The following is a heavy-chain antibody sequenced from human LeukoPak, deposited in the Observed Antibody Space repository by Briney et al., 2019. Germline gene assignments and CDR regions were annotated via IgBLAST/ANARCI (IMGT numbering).Heavy chain of an antibody. CDR1: GGSISSSSYY. D-gene: IGHD3-22*01. V-gene: IGHV4-39*07. Sequence: MSSVTLSLTCTVSGGSISSSSYYWGWIRQPPGKGLEWIGSIYYSGSTYYNPSLKSRVTISVDTSKNQFSLKLSSVTAADTAVFYCASGTWGFYDTTVGVYWGQGTLVTVSS. CDR3: ASGTWGFYDTTVGVY. CDR2: IYYSGST. J-gene: IGHJ4*02.